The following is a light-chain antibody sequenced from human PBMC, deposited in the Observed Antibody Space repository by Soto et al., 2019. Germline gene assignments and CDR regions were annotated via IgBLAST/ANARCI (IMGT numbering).Light chain of an antibody. CDR3: QQRSNWPPIT. CDR2: DAS. Sequence: EIVLTQSPGTLCLSPGERGTLSCGASQSVSSNLAWYQQKPGQAPRLLIYDASNRATGIPARFSGSGSGTDFTLTISSLEPEDFAVYYCQQRSNWPPITFGQGTRLEIK. V-gene: IGKV3-11*01. CDR1: QSVSSN. J-gene: IGKJ5*01.